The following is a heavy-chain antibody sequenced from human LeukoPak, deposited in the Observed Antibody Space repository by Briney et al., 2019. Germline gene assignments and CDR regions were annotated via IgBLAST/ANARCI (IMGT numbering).Heavy chain of an antibody. CDR3: ARVTPGRVGGHY. D-gene: IGHD1-26*01. J-gene: IGHJ4*02. CDR2: ISSSSSYI. Sequence: GSLRLSCAASGFTFSSYSMNWVRQAPGKGLEWVSSISSSSSYIYYADSVKGRFTISRDNAKNSLYLQMNSLRAEDTAVYYCARVTPGRVGGHYWGQGTLVTVSS. V-gene: IGHV3-21*04. CDR1: GFTFSSYS.